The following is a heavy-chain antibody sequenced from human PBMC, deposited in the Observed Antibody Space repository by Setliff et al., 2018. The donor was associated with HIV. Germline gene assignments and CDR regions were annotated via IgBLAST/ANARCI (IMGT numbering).Heavy chain of an antibody. D-gene: IGHD3-10*01. J-gene: IGHJ6*03. V-gene: IGHV4-39*01. CDR1: GGSISSSSSY. CDR3: ASLDGSESPYIYYYYMDV. CDR2: VSYSGST. Sequence: SETLSLTCTVSGGSISSSSSYWGWIRQPPGRGLEWIGSVSYSGSTYYNPSLKSRAAISVDTSKNQISLKLSSVTAADTAVYYCASLDGSESPYIYYYYMDVWGEGTAVTVSS.